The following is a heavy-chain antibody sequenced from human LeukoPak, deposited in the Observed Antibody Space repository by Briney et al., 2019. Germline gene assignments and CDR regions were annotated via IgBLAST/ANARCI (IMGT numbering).Heavy chain of an antibody. J-gene: IGHJ4*02. Sequence: GGSLRLSCAASGFTFSSYSMNWVRQAPGKGLEWVSSISSSSSYIYYADSVKGRFTISRDNAKNSLYLQMNSLRAEDTALYYCAKDSLLHYYDSSGLIFDYWGQGTLVTVSS. CDR2: ISSSSSYI. D-gene: IGHD3-22*01. CDR1: GFTFSSYS. CDR3: AKDSLLHYYDSSGLIFDY. V-gene: IGHV3-21*04.